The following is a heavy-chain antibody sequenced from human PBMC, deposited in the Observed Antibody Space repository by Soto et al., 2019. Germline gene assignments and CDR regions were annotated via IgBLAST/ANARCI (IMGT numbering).Heavy chain of an antibody. V-gene: IGHV4-39*01. CDR1: GGSISSSSYY. J-gene: IGHJ4*02. D-gene: IGHD3-22*01. CDR3: ARHRRYDSSGYYYGPHFDY. Sequence: SETLSLTCTVSGGSISSSSYYWGWIRQPPGKGLEWIGSIYYSGSTYYNPSLKSRVTISVDTSKNQFSLKLSSVTAADTAVYYCARHRRYDSSGYYYGPHFDYWGQGTQVTVS. CDR2: IYYSGST.